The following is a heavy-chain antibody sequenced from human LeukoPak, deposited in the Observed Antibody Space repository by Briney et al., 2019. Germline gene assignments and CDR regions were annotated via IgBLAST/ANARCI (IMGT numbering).Heavy chain of an antibody. CDR1: GGSFSGYY. CDR2: INHSGST. D-gene: IGHD2-2*01. J-gene: IGHJ4*02. CDR3: ARGRYDLRGYFDY. Sequence: SETLSLTCAVYGGSFSGYYWSWIRQPPGKGLEWIGEINHSGSTNYNPSLKSRVTISVDTSKNQFSLELSSVTAADTAVYYCARGRYDLRGYFDYWGQGTLVTVSS. V-gene: IGHV4-34*01.